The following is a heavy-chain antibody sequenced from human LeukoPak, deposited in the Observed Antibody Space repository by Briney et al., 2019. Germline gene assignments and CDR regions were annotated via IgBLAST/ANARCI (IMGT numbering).Heavy chain of an antibody. Sequence: GASVKVSCKASGYTFSSYGFTWVRQAPGQGLERMGWISAYNGHTKYRQKLQGRVTMTTDTSTNTTYMELRSLRSDDTAVYYCARGLRTPDYWGQGTLVTVSS. CDR3: ARGLRTPDY. J-gene: IGHJ4*02. V-gene: IGHV1-18*01. CDR1: GYTFSSYG. D-gene: IGHD4-17*01. CDR2: ISAYNGHT.